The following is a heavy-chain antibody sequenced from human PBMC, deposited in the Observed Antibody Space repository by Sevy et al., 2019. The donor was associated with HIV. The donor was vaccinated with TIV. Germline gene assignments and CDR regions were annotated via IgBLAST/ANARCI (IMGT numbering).Heavy chain of an antibody. CDR2: ITPSANTI. CDR1: GFTFSSYE. CDR3: VSESRLDAFDL. Sequence: GGSLRLSCTASGFTFSSYEMSWVRQAPGKGLEWVSYITPSANTIHYADSVKGRLTISRDNAKNSLFLQMNSLRAEETAVYYCVSESRLDAFDLWGQGTMVTVSS. J-gene: IGHJ3*01. V-gene: IGHV3-48*03.